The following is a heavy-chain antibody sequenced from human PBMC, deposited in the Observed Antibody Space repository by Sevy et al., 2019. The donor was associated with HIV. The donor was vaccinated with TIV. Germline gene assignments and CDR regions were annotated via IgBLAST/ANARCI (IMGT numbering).Heavy chain of an antibody. V-gene: IGHV3-30*09. D-gene: IGHD2-21*02. Sequence: GGSLRLSCAASGFTFSTYALLWVRRAPGKGLEWVSLISYDGNKEYYSNSVRGRFAISRDDSKTTLFLQMNSLRVEDTAVYYCARVAVTYCTDDCYHRFDYWGQGTLVTVSS. J-gene: IGHJ4*02. CDR3: ARVAVTYCTDDCYHRFDY. CDR2: ISYDGNKE. CDR1: GFTFSTYA.